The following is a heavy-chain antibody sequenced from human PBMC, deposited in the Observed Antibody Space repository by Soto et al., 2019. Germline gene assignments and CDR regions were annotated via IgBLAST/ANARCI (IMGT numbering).Heavy chain of an antibody. V-gene: IGHV3-7*01. Sequence: EVQLVESGGGLVQPGGSLRLSCAASGFSFNTYWMSWIRQAPGKGLEWVANINEDGNKQNYVDSVRGRFTISRDNAKASGHLQMNSLGVEAPAVYYCATRAGAPADWGQGTLVTVSS. CDR2: INEDGNKQ. D-gene: IGHD6-25*01. J-gene: IGHJ4*02. CDR3: ATRAGAPAD. CDR1: GFSFNTYW.